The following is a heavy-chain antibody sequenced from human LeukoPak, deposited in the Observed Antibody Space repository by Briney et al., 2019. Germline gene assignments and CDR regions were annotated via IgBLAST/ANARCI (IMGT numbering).Heavy chain of an antibody. CDR3: ARRRYIGVGATPQDY. CDR2: IYHSGST. CDR1: GGSISSSNW. V-gene: IGHV4-4*02. J-gene: IGHJ4*02. Sequence: PSETLSLTCAVSGGSISSSNWWSWVRQPPGKGLEWIGEIYHSGSTNYNPSLKSRVTISVDKSKNQFSLKLSSVTAADTAVYYCARRRYIGVGATPQDYWGQGTLVTVSS. D-gene: IGHD1-26*01.